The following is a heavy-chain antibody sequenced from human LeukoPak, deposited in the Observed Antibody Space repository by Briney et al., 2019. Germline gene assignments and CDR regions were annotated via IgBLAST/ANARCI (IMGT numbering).Heavy chain of an antibody. Sequence: PSETLSLSCTVSGGSITTYYWSWIRQPPGKGLEWIGFIYSSGSANYNPSLMSRVTMSVDTSKNQFSLKLSSVTAADTAVYYCARTRTYADYADFWSQGTLVTVSS. V-gene: IGHV4-59*01. CDR3: ARTRTYADYADF. D-gene: IGHD4-17*01. CDR2: IYSSGSA. J-gene: IGHJ4*02. CDR1: GGSITTYY.